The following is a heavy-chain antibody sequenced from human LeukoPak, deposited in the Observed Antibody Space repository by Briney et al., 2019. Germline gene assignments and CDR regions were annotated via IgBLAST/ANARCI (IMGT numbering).Heavy chain of an antibody. J-gene: IGHJ4*02. CDR3: ASTTVTIDY. CDR1: GFTFSTYA. D-gene: IGHD4-17*01. CDR2: ISGSGGST. Sequence: PGGSLRLSCAASGFTFSTYAMSWVRQAPGKGLEWDSAISGSGGSTSYADSVKGRLTISTDNSKNTLYLQMNSRRAEDAAVYYCASTTVTIDYWGQGTLVTVSS. V-gene: IGHV3-23*01.